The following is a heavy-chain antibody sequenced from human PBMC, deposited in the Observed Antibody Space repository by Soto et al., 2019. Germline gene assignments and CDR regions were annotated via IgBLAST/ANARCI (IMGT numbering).Heavy chain of an antibody. CDR2: ISSSGSTI. V-gene: IGHV3-48*03. CDR1: GFTFSSYE. J-gene: IGHJ4*02. Sequence: SLRLSCAASGFTFSSYEMNWVRQAPGKGLEWVSYISSSGSTIYYADSVKGRFTISRDNAKNSLYLQMNSPRAEDTAVYYCARGNRFLEWLLSPSNFDYWGQGTLVTVSS. D-gene: IGHD3-3*01. CDR3: ARGNRFLEWLLSPSNFDY.